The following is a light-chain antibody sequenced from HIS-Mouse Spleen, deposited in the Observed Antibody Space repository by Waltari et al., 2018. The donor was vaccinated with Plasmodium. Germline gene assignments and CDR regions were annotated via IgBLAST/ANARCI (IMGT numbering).Light chain of an antibody. J-gene: IGLJ3*02. CDR1: SRDVGSYNL. CDR3: CSYAGSSTFV. CDR2: EGS. V-gene: IGLV2-23*03. Sequence: QSALPQPASVSGSPGQSITISCPGTSRDVGSYNLVSWYQQHPGKAPKLMIYEGSKRPSGVSNRFSGSKSGNTASLTISGLQAEDEADYYCCSYAGSSTFVFGGGTKLTVL.